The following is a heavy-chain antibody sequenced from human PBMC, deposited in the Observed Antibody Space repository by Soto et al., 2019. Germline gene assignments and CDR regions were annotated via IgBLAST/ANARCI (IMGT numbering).Heavy chain of an antibody. CDR2: INSDGSST. V-gene: IGHV3-74*01. Sequence: GGSLRLSCAASGFTFSSYRMHWVRQAPGKGLVWVSRINSDGSSTSYADSVKGRFTISRDNAKNTLYLQMNSLRAEDTAVYYCARDPDYYDSSGYPYFDYWGQGTLVTVSS. D-gene: IGHD3-22*01. CDR3: ARDPDYYDSSGYPYFDY. J-gene: IGHJ4*02. CDR1: GFTFSSYR.